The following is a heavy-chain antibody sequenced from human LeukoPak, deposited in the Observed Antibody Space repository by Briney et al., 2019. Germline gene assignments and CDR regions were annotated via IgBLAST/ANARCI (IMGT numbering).Heavy chain of an antibody. D-gene: IGHD5-18*01. J-gene: IGHJ6*02. Sequence: ASVKVSRKVSGYTLTELSMHWVRQAPGKGLEWMGGFDPEDGETIYAQKFQGRVTMTEDTSTDTAYMELSSLRSEDTAVYYCATGVYSYSPFYYYYGMDVWGQGTTVTVSS. CDR3: ATGVYSYSPFYYYYGMDV. CDR2: FDPEDGET. CDR1: GYTLTELS. V-gene: IGHV1-24*01.